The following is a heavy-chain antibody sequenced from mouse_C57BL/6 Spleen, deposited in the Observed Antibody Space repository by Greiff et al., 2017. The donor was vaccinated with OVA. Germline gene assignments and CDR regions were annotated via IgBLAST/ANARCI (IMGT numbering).Heavy chain of an antibody. CDR3: ARLRGITTVVNWYFDV. V-gene: IGHV1-78*01. CDR2: IYPRDGST. D-gene: IGHD1-1*01. CDR1: GYTFTDHT. J-gene: IGHJ1*03. Sequence: QVQLQQSDAELVKPGASVKISCKVSGYTFTDHTIHWMKQRPEQGLEWIGDIYPRDGSTKYNEKFKGKATLTADKSSSTAYMQLNSLTSEDSAVYFCARLRGITTVVNWYFDVWGTGTTVTVSS.